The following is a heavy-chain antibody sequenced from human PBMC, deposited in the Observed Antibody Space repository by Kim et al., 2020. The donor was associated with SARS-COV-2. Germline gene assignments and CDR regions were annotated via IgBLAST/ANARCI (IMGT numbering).Heavy chain of an antibody. Sequence: SETLSLTCTVSGDSLSTSGYYWGWILQPPGKGLEWIGNIYYSGGTYDNASLKSRVTISVDTSKNQFSLKLSSVTAADTAVYYCARHHYYDSSASYGGSFDPWGQGTLFTVSS. D-gene: IGHD3-22*01. CDR2: IYYSGGT. V-gene: IGHV4-39*01. CDR3: ARHHYYDSSASYGGSFDP. CDR1: GDSLSTSGYY. J-gene: IGHJ5*02.